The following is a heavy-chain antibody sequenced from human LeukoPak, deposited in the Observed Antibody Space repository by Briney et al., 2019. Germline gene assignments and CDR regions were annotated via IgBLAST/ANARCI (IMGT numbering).Heavy chain of an antibody. V-gene: IGHV4-59*11. CDR1: GGSISSHY. CDR2: IYYSGST. CDR3: ARRSWSYFWFDP. D-gene: IGHD1-26*01. Sequence: SETLSLTCTVSGGSISSHYWSWIRQPPGKGLEWIGYIYYSGSTNYNPSLKSRVTISVDTSKNQFSLKLSSVTAADTAVYYCARRSWSYFWFDPWGQGTLVTASS. J-gene: IGHJ5*02.